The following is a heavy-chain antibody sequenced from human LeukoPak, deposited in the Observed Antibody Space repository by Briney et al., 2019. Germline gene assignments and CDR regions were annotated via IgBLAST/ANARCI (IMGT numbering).Heavy chain of an antibody. CDR3: ARQKIEVFNWLDL. D-gene: IGHD3-22*01. J-gene: IGHJ5*02. CDR2: IYYSGRT. Sequence: SETLSLTGTGSGVSISTSSYYWGWIRQPPGKGLEWIGNIYYSGRTYYSPSLKSRVTIPVDTSKNQFSLKLSSVTAADTAVYYCARQKIEVFNWLDLWGQGTLVTVSS. V-gene: IGHV4-39*07. CDR1: GVSISTSSYY.